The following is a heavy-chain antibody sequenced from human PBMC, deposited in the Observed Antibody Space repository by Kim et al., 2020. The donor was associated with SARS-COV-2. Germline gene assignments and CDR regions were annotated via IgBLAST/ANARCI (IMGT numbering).Heavy chain of an antibody. CDR2: ISWNSGSI. Sequence: GGSLRLSCAASGFTFDDSAMHWVRQAPGKGLEWVSGISWNSGSIGYADSVKGRFTISRDNAKNSLYLQMNSLRAEETALYYCAKTGYCSSTSCLDYYYSYGMDVWGQGTTDTVSS. D-gene: IGHD2-2*01. CDR3: AKTGYCSSTSCLDYYYSYGMDV. CDR1: GFTFDDSA. V-gene: IGHV3-9*01. J-gene: IGHJ6*02.